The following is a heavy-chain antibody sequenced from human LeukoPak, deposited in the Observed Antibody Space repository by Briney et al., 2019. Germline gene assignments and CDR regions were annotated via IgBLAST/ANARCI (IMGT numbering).Heavy chain of an antibody. V-gene: IGHV3-20*04. CDR3: ATTRYDAFDI. D-gene: IGHD4-17*01. CDR1: GFTFDDYG. J-gene: IGHJ3*02. Sequence: GESLRLSCAASGFTFDDYGMSWVRQAPGKGLEWVSGINWNGGSTGYADSVKGRFTISRDNAKNSLYLQMNSLRAEDTAVYYCATTRYDAFDIWGQGTMVTVSS. CDR2: INWNGGST.